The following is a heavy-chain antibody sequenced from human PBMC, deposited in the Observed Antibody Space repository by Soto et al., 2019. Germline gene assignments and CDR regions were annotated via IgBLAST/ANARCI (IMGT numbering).Heavy chain of an antibody. CDR2: ISSSSSYI. J-gene: IGHJ6*02. D-gene: IGHD5-12*01. CDR3: TRPKNELRFYSYNGIDV. V-gene: IGHV3-21*01. CDR1: GFTFSSYS. Sequence: PGGSLRLSCAASGFTFSSYSMNWVRQAPGKGLEWVSSISSSSSYIYYADSVKGRFTISRDNAKNSLYLQMNSLRAEDTAVYYCTRPKNELRFYSYNGIDVWGQGTMVTVSS.